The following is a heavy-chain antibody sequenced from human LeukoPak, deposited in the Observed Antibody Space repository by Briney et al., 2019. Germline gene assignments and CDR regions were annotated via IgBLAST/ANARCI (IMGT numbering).Heavy chain of an antibody. CDR3: ARASECSGCPVNY. Sequence: SETLSLTCTVSGGSISSGGYYWSWIRQHPGKGLEWIGYIYYSGSTYYNPSLKSRVTISVDTSKNQFSLKLSSVTAADTAVYYCARASECSGCPVNYWGQGTLVTVSS. CDR1: GGSISSGGYY. D-gene: IGHD6-19*01. CDR2: IYYSGST. J-gene: IGHJ4*02. V-gene: IGHV4-31*03.